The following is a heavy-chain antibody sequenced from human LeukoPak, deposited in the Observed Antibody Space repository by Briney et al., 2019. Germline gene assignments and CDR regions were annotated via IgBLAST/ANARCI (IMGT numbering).Heavy chain of an antibody. D-gene: IGHD3-22*01. V-gene: IGHV3-23*01. CDR2: ISGSGGST. CDR3: AKGSSGYFVDL. J-gene: IGHJ5*02. Sequence: GGSLRLSCAASGFTFSSYAMSWVRQAPGKGLEWVSAISGSGGSTYYADFVKGWFTISRDNSKNTLFLQMNSLRAEDTALYYCAKGSSGYFVDLWGQGTLVTVSS. CDR1: GFTFSSYA.